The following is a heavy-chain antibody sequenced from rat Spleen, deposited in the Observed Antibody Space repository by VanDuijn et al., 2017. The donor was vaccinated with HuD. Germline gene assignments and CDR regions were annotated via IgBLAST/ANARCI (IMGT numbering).Heavy chain of an antibody. Sequence: EVQLVESDGGLVQPGRSLKLSCVASGFTFNNYWMTWIRQAPGKGLEWVASITNAAGKVHYPDSVKGRFTISRDIAKSTLYLQMSNLRSEDMATYYCARQRWDVMDAWGQGVSVTVSS. CDR2: ITNAAGKV. CDR3: ARQRWDVMDA. V-gene: IGHV5-31*01. J-gene: IGHJ4*01. CDR1: GFTFNNYW.